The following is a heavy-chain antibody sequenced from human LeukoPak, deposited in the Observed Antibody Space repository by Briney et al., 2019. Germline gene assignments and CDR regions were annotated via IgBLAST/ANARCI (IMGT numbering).Heavy chain of an antibody. CDR3: ARESSGNFSRHFNH. CDR2: IYTSGNT. D-gene: IGHD1-26*01. V-gene: IGHV4-4*07. CDR1: GGSFSGYY. J-gene: IGHJ4*02. Sequence: SETLSLTCAVYGGSFSGYYWSWIRQPAGKGLEWIGRIYTSGNTNFNPSLKSRVTMSVDTSKNQLSLNLSSVTAADTAVYYCARESSGNFSRHFNHWGQGTLVTVSS.